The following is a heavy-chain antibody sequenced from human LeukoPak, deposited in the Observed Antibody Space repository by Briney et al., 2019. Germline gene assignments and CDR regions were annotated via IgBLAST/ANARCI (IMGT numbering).Heavy chain of an antibody. Sequence: ESGGSLRLSCAAAGLTFSSFPMSWVRQAPGRGLEWVSAVSDNGGSTYYADSVKGRFTISRDNSKNTLYLQMNSLRAEDTAVYYCANLIVGATTPRVAGFDYWGHGTLVTVSS. J-gene: IGHJ4*01. V-gene: IGHV3-23*01. CDR1: GLTFSSFP. CDR2: VSDNGGST. CDR3: ANLIVGATTPRVAGFDY. D-gene: IGHD1-26*01.